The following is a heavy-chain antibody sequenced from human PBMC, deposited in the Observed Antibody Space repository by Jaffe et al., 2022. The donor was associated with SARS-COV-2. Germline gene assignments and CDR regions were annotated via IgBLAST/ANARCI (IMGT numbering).Heavy chain of an antibody. Sequence: QVQLVESGGGVVQPGRSLRLSCAASGFAFSRHLIHWVRQAPGKGLEWVAVVSYDGTNKYYADSVKGRFTISRDNSKNTLYLQMNSLRAEDTAVYYCARDVDGYSPNWGQGTLVTVSS. CDR2: VSYDGTNK. V-gene: IGHV3-30*04. J-gene: IGHJ4*02. CDR1: GFAFSRHL. D-gene: IGHD5-18*01. CDR3: ARDVDGYSPN.